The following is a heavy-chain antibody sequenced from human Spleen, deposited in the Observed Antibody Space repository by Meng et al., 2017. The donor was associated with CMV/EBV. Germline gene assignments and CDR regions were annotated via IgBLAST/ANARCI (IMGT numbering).Heavy chain of an antibody. Sequence: LSTTGVGVGWIRQPPGQALEWLAVIFWNGGQNYSPSLKNRVTITKDTSEAQVVLTMTNMDPVDTATYYCARLHSFYDYWSGYYVADPWGQGTLVTVSS. V-gene: IGHV2-5*01. CDR2: IFWNGGQ. CDR1: LSTTGVG. J-gene: IGHJ5*02. D-gene: IGHD3-3*01. CDR3: ARLHSFYDYWSGYYVADP.